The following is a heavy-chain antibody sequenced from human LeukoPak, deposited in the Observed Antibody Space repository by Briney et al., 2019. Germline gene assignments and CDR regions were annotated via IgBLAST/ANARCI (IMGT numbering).Heavy chain of an antibody. CDR2: ISGSGGSA. CDR3: AKDDPVGGNPSPNY. V-gene: IGHV3-23*01. CDR1: GFTFSTYA. D-gene: IGHD4-23*01. J-gene: IGHJ4*02. Sequence: GGSLRLSCAASGFTFSTYAMSWVRQAPGKGLEWVSAISGSGGSAYYADSVKGRFTISRDNSKNTLYLQMNSLRAEDTAVYYCAKDDPVGGNPSPNYWGQGTLVTVSS.